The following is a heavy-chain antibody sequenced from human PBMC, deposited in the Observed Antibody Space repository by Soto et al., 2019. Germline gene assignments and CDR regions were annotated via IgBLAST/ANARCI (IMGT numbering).Heavy chain of an antibody. V-gene: IGHV1-46*01. CDR3: ATTYYDSCGTRGDAFDI. Sequence: ASVKVSCKASGYTFTSYYMHWVRQAPGQGLEWMGIINPSGGSTSYAQKFQGRVTMTRDTSTSTVYMELSSLRSEDTAVYYCATTYYDSCGTRGDAFDIWGQGTMVTVSS. CDR2: INPSGGST. D-gene: IGHD3-22*01. J-gene: IGHJ3*02. CDR1: GYTFTSYY.